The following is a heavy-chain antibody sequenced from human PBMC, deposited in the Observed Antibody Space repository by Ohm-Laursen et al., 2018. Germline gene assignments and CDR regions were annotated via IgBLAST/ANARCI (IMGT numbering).Heavy chain of an antibody. CDR2: ISHASSHI. D-gene: IGHD4-17*01. Sequence: GSLRLSCAASGFPFSGYSMNWVRQAPGKGLEWISYISHASSHIYYADSVKGRFTISRDNAKNSLYLQMNSLRAEDTALYYCAKVGYYGDYFDYWGQGTLVTVSS. CDR1: GFPFSGYS. CDR3: AKVGYYGDYFDY. V-gene: IGHV3-21*05. J-gene: IGHJ4*02.